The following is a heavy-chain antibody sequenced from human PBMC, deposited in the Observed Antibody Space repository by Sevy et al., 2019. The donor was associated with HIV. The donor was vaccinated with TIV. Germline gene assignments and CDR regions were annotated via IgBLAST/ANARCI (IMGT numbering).Heavy chain of an antibody. V-gene: IGHV3-11*01. CDR1: GFIFSDYY. CDR2: ISGSGNDI. J-gene: IGHJ5*02. Sequence: GGSLRLSCAASGFIFSDYYMNWIRQAPGKGLEWVSYISGSGNDIYYTDSVKGRFTISRDNAKDSLYLQMNSLRGEDTAVYYCARAGGRWALRSWGQGSLVTVSS. D-gene: IGHD3-16*01. CDR3: ARAGGRWALRS.